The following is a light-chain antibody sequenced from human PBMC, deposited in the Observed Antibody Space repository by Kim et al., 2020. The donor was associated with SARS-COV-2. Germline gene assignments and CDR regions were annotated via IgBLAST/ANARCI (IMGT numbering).Light chain of an antibody. V-gene: IGLV6-57*03. CDR2: EDN. J-gene: IGLJ3*02. CDR1: SGSIASNY. CDR3: QSYDSSKHGG. Sequence: KTVTISCPRSSGSIASNYGRWYQQRPSSAPTTVIYEDNQRPCGVPDRFSGSIDSSSNSASLTISGLKTEDEADYYCQSYDSSKHGGFGGGTQLTVL.